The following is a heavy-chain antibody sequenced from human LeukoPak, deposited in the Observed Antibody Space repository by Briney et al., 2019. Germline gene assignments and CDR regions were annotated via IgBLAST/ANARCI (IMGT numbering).Heavy chain of an antibody. CDR3: AKDPSSSSGWDFDY. V-gene: IGHV3-53*01. CDR1: GSTVSSNY. D-gene: IGHD6-19*01. J-gene: IGHJ4*02. Sequence: GGSLRLSCAASGSTVSSNYMSWVCQAPGKGLEWVSVIYSGGSTYYADSVKGRFTISRDNSKNTLYLQMNSLRAEDTAVYYCAKDPSSSSGWDFDYWGQGTLVTVSS. CDR2: IYSGGST.